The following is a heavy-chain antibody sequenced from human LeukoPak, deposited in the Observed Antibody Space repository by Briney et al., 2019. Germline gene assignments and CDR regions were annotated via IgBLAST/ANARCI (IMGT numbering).Heavy chain of an antibody. CDR2: IYYSGST. Sequence: SETLSLTCTVSGGSISSSTYYWGCIRQPPGKGLEWIGGIYYSGSTYYNPSLKSRVTISVDTSKNQFSLKLNSVTAADTAVYYCARVGWELLGPFDHWGQGTLVTVSS. D-gene: IGHD1-26*01. CDR1: GGSISSSTYY. CDR3: ARVGWELLGPFDH. J-gene: IGHJ4*02. V-gene: IGHV4-39*07.